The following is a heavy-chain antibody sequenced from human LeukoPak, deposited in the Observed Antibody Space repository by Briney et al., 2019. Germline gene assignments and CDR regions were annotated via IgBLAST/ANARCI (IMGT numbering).Heavy chain of an antibody. CDR1: GGSISSYY. V-gene: IGHV4-59*01. Sequence: SETLSLTCTVSGGSISSYYWGWIWQPPGKGLEWIGYIYYSGSTNYNPSLKSRVTISVDTSKNQFSLKLSSVTAADTAVYYCARGLMAAAGTSYYYYGMDVWGQGTTVTVSS. J-gene: IGHJ6*02. CDR2: IYYSGST. CDR3: ARGLMAAAGTSYYYYGMDV. D-gene: IGHD6-13*01.